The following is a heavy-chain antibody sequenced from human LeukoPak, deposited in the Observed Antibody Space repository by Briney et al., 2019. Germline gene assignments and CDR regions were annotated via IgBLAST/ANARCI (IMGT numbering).Heavy chain of an antibody. CDR1: GGTFSSYA. CDR2: IIPIFGTA. J-gene: IGHJ5*02. Sequence: SVKVSCKASGGTFSSYAISWVRQARGQGLEWMGGIIPIFGTANYAQKFQGRVTITADESTSTAYMELSSLRSEDTAVYYCARGPPAALNWFDPWGQGTLVTVSS. CDR3: ARGPPAALNWFDP. D-gene: IGHD2-2*01. V-gene: IGHV1-69*01.